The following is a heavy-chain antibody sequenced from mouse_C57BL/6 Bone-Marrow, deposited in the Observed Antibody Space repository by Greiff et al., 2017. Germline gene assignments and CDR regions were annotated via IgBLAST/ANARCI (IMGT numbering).Heavy chain of an antibody. D-gene: IGHD2-4*01. J-gene: IGHJ3*01. CDR1: GYTFTSYW. V-gene: IGHV1-50*01. CDR2: IDPSDSYT. CDR3: ARYDYDGAY. Sequence: QVQLQQPGAELVKPGASVKLSCKASGYTFTSYWMQWVKQRPGRGLEWIGEIDPSDSYTNYNQKFKGKATLTVDTSSSTAYMQLSSLTSEDSAVYYCARYDYDGAYWGQGTLVTVSA.